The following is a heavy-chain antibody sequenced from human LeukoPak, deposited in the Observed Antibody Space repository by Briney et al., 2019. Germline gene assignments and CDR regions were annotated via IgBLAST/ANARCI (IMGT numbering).Heavy chain of an antibody. CDR2: IIPVFGTA. V-gene: IGHV1-69*01. J-gene: IGHJ5*02. CDR1: GGTFSSYA. Sequence: SVKVSCKASGGTFSSYAISWVRQAPGQGLEWMGGIIPVFGTANYAQKFQGRVAITADESTSTAYMELSSLRSEDTAVYYCARVGCSGGSCYSNWFDPWGQGTLVTVSS. D-gene: IGHD2-15*01. CDR3: ARVGCSGGSCYSNWFDP.